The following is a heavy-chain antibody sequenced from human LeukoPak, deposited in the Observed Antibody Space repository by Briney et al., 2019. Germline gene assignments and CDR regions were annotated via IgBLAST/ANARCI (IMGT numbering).Heavy chain of an antibody. J-gene: IGHJ3*02. V-gene: IGHV3-21*01. CDR3: ARDDVTTNGGVIADSRLFDI. CDR1: GFTFSNFA. Sequence: GGSLRLSCAVSGFTFSNFAMSWVRQAPGKGLEWISSISGGSTYIYYADSVRGRFTISRDNAKNSVYLQMNSLRGEDTAVYYCARDDVTTNGGVIADSRLFDIWGQGTMVTVSS. CDR2: ISGGSTYI. D-gene: IGHD2-8*02.